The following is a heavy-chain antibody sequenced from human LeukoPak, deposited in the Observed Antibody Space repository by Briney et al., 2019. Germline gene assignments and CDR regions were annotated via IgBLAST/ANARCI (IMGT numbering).Heavy chain of an antibody. V-gene: IGHV3-13*01. Sequence: RGSLRLSCAASVLTFSSYDMHWVRQATGKGLEWVSAIGTAGDTYYPGSVKGRFTISRENAKNSLYLQMNSLRAGDTAVYYCARGGYSSSWESYSYYMDVWGKGTTVTVSS. D-gene: IGHD6-13*01. CDR2: IGTAGDT. CDR3: ARGGYSSSWESYSYYMDV. J-gene: IGHJ6*03. CDR1: VLTFSSYD.